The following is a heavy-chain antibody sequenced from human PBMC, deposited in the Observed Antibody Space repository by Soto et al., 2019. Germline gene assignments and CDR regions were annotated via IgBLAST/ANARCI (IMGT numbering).Heavy chain of an antibody. CDR2: ISAYNGNT. Sequence: QVQLVQSGAEVKKPGASVKISCKASGYTFTSYGISWVLQAPGQGLEWMGWISAYNGNTNYAQKLQGRVTMTTDTSTSTAYMELRSLRSDDTAVYYCARGVAASHDYYYNGMDDWGQGTTVTVSS. V-gene: IGHV1-18*01. D-gene: IGHD2-15*01. CDR3: ARGVAASHDYYYNGMDD. J-gene: IGHJ6*02. CDR1: GYTFTSYG.